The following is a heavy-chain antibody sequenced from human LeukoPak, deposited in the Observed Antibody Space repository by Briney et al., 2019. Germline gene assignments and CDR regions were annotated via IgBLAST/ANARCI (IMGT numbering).Heavy chain of an antibody. J-gene: IGHJ4*02. CDR3: ARDAELWLMGGFDY. Sequence: PGGSLRLSCAASGFTFSNYVMNWVRQAPGKGLVWVSRINSDGSSTSYADSVKGRFTISRDNAKNTLYLQMNSLRAEDTAVYYCARDAELWLMGGFDYWGQGTLVTVSS. V-gene: IGHV3-74*01. CDR1: GFTFSNYV. D-gene: IGHD5-18*01. CDR2: INSDGSST.